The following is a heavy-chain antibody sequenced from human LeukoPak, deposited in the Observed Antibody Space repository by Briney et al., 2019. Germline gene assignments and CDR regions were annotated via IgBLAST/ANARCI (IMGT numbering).Heavy chain of an antibody. CDR3: ATATVAGTPDY. CDR1: GFSFAYYA. J-gene: IGHJ4*02. D-gene: IGHD6-19*01. CDR2: ITANGDST. Sequence: PGGSLRLSCAASGFSFAYYAMHWVRQAPGKGLEWVSLITANGDSTYYADSVKGRFTISRDNSKNSLSLLRNSLRTEDTAVYYCATATVAGTPDYWGQGTLVTVSS. V-gene: IGHV3-43*02.